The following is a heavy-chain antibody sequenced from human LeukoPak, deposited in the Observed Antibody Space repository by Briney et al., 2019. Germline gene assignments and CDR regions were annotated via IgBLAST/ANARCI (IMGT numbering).Heavy chain of an antibody. CDR3: ASVVMTQFDY. V-gene: IGHV4-34*01. D-gene: IGHD3-16*02. J-gene: IGHJ4*02. CDR2: INHSGST. CDR1: GGSFSGYY. Sequence: PSETLSLTCGVYGGSFSGYYWSWTRQPPGKGLEWIGEINHSGSTNYNPSLKSRVTISVDTSKNQFSLKLSSVTAADTAVYYCASVVMTQFDYWGQGTLVTVSS.